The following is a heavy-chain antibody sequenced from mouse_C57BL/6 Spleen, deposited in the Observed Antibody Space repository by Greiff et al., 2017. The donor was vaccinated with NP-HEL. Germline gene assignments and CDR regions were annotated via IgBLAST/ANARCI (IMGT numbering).Heavy chain of an antibody. CDR1: GYSFTGYF. D-gene: IGHD2-1*01. CDR2: INPYNGDT. Sequence: EVQLQQSGPELVKPGDSVKISCKASGYSFTGYFMNWVMQSHGKSLEWIGRINPYNGDTFYNQKFKGKATLTVDKSSSTAHMELRSLTSEDSAVYYCASGGTYGNWYFDVWGTGTTVTVSS. V-gene: IGHV1-20*01. CDR3: ASGGTYGNWYFDV. J-gene: IGHJ1*03.